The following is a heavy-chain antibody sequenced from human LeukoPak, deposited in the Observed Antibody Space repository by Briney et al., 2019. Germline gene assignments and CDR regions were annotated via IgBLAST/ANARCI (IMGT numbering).Heavy chain of an antibody. Sequence: ASVKVSCKASGYTFTGYYMHWVRQAPGQGLEWMGIINPSGGSTSYAQKFQGRVTMTRDMSTSTVYMELSSLRSEDTAVYYCARDYYGSGSYDIWGQGTMVTVSS. J-gene: IGHJ3*02. V-gene: IGHV1-46*01. CDR2: INPSGGST. D-gene: IGHD3-10*01. CDR1: GYTFTGYY. CDR3: ARDYYGSGSYDI.